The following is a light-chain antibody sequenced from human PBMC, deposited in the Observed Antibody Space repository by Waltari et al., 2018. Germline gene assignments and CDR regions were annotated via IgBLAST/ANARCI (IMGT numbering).Light chain of an antibody. J-gene: IGLJ2*01. Sequence: QSALTQPASVSGSPGQSATTSCTVTCSDVGGYNYLSWYQQLPGKAPKLMIYDVTKGPSGVSNRFSGSKSGNTASLTISGLQAEDEADYYCSSYSSSSDVVFGGGTKLTVL. V-gene: IGLV2-14*03. CDR1: CSDVGGYNY. CDR2: DVT. CDR3: SSYSSSSDVV.